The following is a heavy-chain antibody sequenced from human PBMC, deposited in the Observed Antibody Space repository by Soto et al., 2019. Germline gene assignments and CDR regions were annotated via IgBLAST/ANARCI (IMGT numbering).Heavy chain of an antibody. CDR1: GASINSGGFY. Sequence: QVQLQGSGPGLVKPSETLSLTCTVSGASINSGGFYWSWIRQLPGKGLEWIGYIYFSGSTYYNPSLESRVTISLDTSQNQFSLKLRSVTAADTAMYFCASGGAWEALLAHWGQGILVTVSS. V-gene: IGHV4-31*03. J-gene: IGHJ4*02. D-gene: IGHD1-26*01. CDR2: IYFSGST. CDR3: ASGGAWEALLAH.